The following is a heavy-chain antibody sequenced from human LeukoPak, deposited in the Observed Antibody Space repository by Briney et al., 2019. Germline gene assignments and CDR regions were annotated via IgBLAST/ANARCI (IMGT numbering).Heavy chain of an antibody. CDR3: ARGKAAAASTLPFDP. CDR1: GGSINYYY. V-gene: IGHV4-59*01. Sequence: SGTLSLTCTVSGGSINYYYWNWIRQPPGKGLEWIGHIYYSGSTNYNSSLKGRVTISVDTSRNQFSLKLSSLTAADTAVYYCARGKAAAASTLPFDPWGQGTLVTVPS. D-gene: IGHD6-13*01. J-gene: IGHJ5*02. CDR2: IYYSGST.